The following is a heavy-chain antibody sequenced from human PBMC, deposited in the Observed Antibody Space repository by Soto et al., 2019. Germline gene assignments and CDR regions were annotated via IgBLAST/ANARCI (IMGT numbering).Heavy chain of an antibody. CDR2: VYYRGRS. V-gene: IGHV4-39*01. CDR1: GGPVTNSSYY. J-gene: IGHJ4*02. Sequence: SETLSLTCTVTGGPVTNSSYYWGWIRQSPGKGLEWIGSVYYRGRSYSKSSVKSRVTISVDTSKNQFSLNLNSVTALYYCVKGDDNGPFDHWGPGTLVTVSS. D-gene: IGHD3-10*02. CDR3: DNGPFDH.